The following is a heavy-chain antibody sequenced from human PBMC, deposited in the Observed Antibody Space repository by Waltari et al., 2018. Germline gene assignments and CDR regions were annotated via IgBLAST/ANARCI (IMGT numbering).Heavy chain of an antibody. D-gene: IGHD3-10*01. CDR2: INHSGST. CDR1: GGSFSGYY. J-gene: IGHJ5*02. V-gene: IGHV4-34*01. CDR3: ARGRWFRELRPFDP. Sequence: QVQLQQWGAGLLKPSETLSLTCAVYGGSFSGYYWSWIRQPQGKGLEWIGEINHSGSTNYNPSLKSRVTISVDTSKNQFSLKLSSVTAADTAVYYCARGRWFRELRPFDPWGQGTLVTVSS.